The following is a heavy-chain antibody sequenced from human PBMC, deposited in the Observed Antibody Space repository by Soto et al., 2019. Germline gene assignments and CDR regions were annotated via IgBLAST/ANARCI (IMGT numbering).Heavy chain of an antibody. V-gene: IGHV4-39*01. D-gene: IGHD7-27*01. Sequence: PSETLSLTCAVSGGSISSYYWGWIRWPPGKGLEWIGSIYYSGSTYYNPSLKSRVTISVDTSKNQFSLKLSSVTAAGTAVYYCARRWGYSFDYWGQGTLVTVSS. CDR1: GGSISSYY. J-gene: IGHJ4*02. CDR2: IYYSGST. CDR3: ARRWGYSFDY.